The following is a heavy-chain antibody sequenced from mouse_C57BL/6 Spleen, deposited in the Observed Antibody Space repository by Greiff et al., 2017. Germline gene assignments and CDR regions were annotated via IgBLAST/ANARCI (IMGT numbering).Heavy chain of an antibody. CDR2: INPGSGGT. CDR1: GYAFTNYL. V-gene: IGHV1-54*01. Sequence: VKLMESGAELVRPGTSVKVSCKASGYAFTNYLIEWVKQRPGQGLEWIGVINPGSGGTNYNEKFKGKATLTADKSSSTAYMQLSSLTSEDSAVYFCARGQSSYDYSFDYWGQGTTLTVSS. CDR3: ARGQSSYDYSFDY. J-gene: IGHJ2*01. D-gene: IGHD2-4*01.